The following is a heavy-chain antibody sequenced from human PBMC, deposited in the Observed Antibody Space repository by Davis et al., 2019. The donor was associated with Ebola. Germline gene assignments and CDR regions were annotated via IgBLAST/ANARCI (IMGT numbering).Heavy chain of an antibody. V-gene: IGHV3-23*01. Sequence: GGPLRLSCAASGFSFSNYAMSWVRQAPGKGLEWVSSISASGGTTYYAASVKGRFTISRDNSKNTLYLQMNSLRAEDTAVYYCAKDRTGINRYYYGMDVWGKGTTVTVSS. D-gene: IGHD1-1*01. CDR1: GFSFSNYA. CDR3: AKDRTGINRYYYGMDV. J-gene: IGHJ6*04. CDR2: ISASGGTT.